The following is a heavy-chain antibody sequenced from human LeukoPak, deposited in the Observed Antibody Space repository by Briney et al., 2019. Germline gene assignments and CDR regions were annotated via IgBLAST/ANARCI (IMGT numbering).Heavy chain of an antibody. V-gene: IGHV4-4*02. CDR1: GGSISSSNW. J-gene: IGHJ4*02. CDR3: ATTDYYGSGSYLRY. Sequence: PSETLSLTCAVSGGSISSSNWWSWVRQPPGKGLEWIGEIYHSGSTNYNPSLKSRVTISVDKSKNQFSLKLSSVTAADTAVYYCATTDYYGSGSYLRYWGQGTLVTVSS. D-gene: IGHD3-10*01. CDR2: IYHSGST.